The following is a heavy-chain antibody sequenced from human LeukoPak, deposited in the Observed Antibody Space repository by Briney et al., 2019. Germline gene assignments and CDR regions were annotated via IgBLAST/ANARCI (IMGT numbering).Heavy chain of an antibody. J-gene: IGHJ3*02. V-gene: IGHV1-18*01. CDR1: GYTFTSYG. D-gene: IGHD2-8*01. CDR3: ARDNGMLGAFDI. Sequence: ASVKVSCKASGYTFTSYGISWVRQAPGQGLEWMGRISAYNGNTNYAQKLQGRVTMTTDTSTSTAYMELRSLRSEDTAVYYCARDNGMLGAFDIWGQGTMVTVSS. CDR2: ISAYNGNT.